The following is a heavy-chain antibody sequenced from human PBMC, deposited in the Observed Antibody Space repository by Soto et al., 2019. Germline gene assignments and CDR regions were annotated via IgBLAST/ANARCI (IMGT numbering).Heavy chain of an antibody. J-gene: IGHJ4*02. Sequence: QVQLVESGGGVVQPGRSLRLSCAASGFTFSSYGMHWVRQAPGKGLEWVAVISYDGSNKYYADSVKGRFTISRDNSKNTLYLQLNSLGAEDTSVYYFARSPYSVSYLAYFDYWGQGTLVTVSS. D-gene: IGHD1-26*01. V-gene: IGHV3-30*03. CDR2: ISYDGSNK. CDR1: GFTFSSYG. CDR3: ARSPYSVSYLAYFDY.